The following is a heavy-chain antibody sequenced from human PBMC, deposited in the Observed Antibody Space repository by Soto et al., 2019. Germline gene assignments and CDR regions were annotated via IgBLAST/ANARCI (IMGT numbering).Heavy chain of an antibody. J-gene: IGHJ4*02. V-gene: IGHV4-59*01. D-gene: IGHD6-13*01. CDR1: GGSISSYY. CDR2: IYYSGST. Sequence: SETLSLTCTVSGGSISSYYWSWIRQPPGKGLEWIGYIYYSGSTNYNPSLKSRVTISVDTSKNQFSLKLSSVTAADTAVYYCARALQRSSSSWYDYWGQGTLVTVS. CDR3: ARALQRSSSSWYDY.